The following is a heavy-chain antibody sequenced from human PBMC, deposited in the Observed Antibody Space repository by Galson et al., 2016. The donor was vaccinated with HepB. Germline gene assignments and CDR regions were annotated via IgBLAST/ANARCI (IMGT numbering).Heavy chain of an antibody. D-gene: IGHD2-2*01. CDR3: VQGSTAPAV. CDR1: GFSFGTYG. J-gene: IGHJ6*04. V-gene: IGHV3-23*01. CDR2: ISRSGDST. Sequence: SLRLSCASSGFSFGTYGMTWVRQAPGKGLEVVSSISRSGDSTDYADSVKGRFTISRDNSKNTLSLQMNSLTADDTAIYYCVQGSTAPAVWGKGTTVTVSS.